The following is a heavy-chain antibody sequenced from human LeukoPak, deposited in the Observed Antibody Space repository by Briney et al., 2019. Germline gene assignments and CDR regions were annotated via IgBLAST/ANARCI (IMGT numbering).Heavy chain of an antibody. D-gene: IGHD6-13*01. J-gene: IGHJ4*02. Sequence: PGGSLRLSCAASGFTFSSYAMHWVRQAPGKGLEWVAVISYDGSNKYYADSVKGRFTISRDNSKNTLYLQMNSLRAEDTAVYYCASLEPQQLALFKTDYWGQGTLVTVSS. CDR3: ASLEPQQLALFKTDY. CDR2: ISYDGSNK. CDR1: GFTFSSYA. V-gene: IGHV3-30-3*01.